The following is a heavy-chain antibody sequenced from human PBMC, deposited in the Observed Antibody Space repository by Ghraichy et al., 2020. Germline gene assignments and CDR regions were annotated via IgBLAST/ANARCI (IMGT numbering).Heavy chain of an antibody. CDR3: ARDPQNGAIDI. CDR1: GFSFSSSW. D-gene: IGHD1-26*01. J-gene: IGHJ3*02. V-gene: IGHV3-7*01. CDR2: INQDESEK. Sequence: GESLNISCAASGFSFSSSWMSWVRQAPGKGLEWVADINQDESEKYYVDSVKGRFTIFRDNAKNSVFLQMSSLRSEDTAVYYCARDPQNGAIDIWGQGTMVTVSS.